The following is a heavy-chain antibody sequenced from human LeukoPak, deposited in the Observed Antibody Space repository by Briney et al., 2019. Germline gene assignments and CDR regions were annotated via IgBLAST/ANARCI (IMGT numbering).Heavy chain of an antibody. J-gene: IGHJ4*02. CDR2: ISPSDGNT. V-gene: IGHV3-23*01. D-gene: IGHD4-17*01. CDR3: AKDSSVPYGITD. Sequence: PGGSLRLSCAASGFTFSSYAMSWVRQAPGKGLEWVSAISPSDGNTFYAGSVKGRFTISRDNFKNTLSLQMNSLRAEDTALYYCAKDSSVPYGITDWGQGTLVTVSS. CDR1: GFTFSSYA.